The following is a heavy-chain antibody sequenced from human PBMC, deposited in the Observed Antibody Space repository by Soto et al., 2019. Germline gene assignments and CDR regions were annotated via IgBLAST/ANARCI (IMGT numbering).Heavy chain of an antibody. V-gene: IGHV1-18*04. CDR2: ISAYNGNT. CDR1: GYTFTSYG. CDR3: ARDPQIFDP. J-gene: IGHJ5*02. Sequence: QVQLVQSGAEVKKPGASVKVSCKASGYTFTSYGISWVRQAPGQGLEWMGWISAYNGNTKYAQKFQGRVTMTTDTSKSTAYMALRSLRSDDPAVYYCARDPQIFDPWGQGTLVTVSS.